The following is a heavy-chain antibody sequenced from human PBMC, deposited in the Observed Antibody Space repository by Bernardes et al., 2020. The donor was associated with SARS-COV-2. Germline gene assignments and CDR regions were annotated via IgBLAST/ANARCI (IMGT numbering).Heavy chain of an antibody. D-gene: IGHD6-19*01. CDR1: DDAISSGSFY. J-gene: IGHJ4*02. CDR2: ISASGST. Sequence: TLSLTCAVSDDAISSGSFYWSWIRQPAGKGLECVGRISASGSTNYNPSLKSRVTMSVDTSKNQFSLKLTSVTAADTAVYYCARDGRISVPGTDYFDFWGQGILVTVSS. CDR3: ARDGRISVPGTDYFDF. V-gene: IGHV4-61*02.